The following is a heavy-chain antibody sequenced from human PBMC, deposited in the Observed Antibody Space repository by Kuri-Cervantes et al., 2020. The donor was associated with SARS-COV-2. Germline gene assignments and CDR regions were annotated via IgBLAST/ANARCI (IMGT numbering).Heavy chain of an antibody. J-gene: IGHJ3*02. V-gene: IGHV1-69*05. CDR3: VRLSHSSSSIAFDI. CDR1: VGNYSSYA. D-gene: IGHD6-6*01. Sequence: SVKVSCKASVGNYSSYATSSVRQAPGQGLEWMGGIIPIFGTANYEQKFQGRVTMTRDTYTSTVYMELSSLRSEDTAVYYCVRLSHSSSSIAFDIWGQGTMVTVSS. CDR2: IIPIFGTA.